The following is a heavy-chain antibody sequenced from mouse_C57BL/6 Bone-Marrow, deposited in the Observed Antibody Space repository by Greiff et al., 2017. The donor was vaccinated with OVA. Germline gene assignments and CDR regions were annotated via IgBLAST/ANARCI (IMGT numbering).Heavy chain of an antibody. CDR2: INPYNGGT. J-gene: IGHJ2*01. Sequence: VQLQQSGPVLVKPGASVKMSCKASGYTFTDYYMNWVKQSPGKSLEWIGVINPYNGGTSYNQKFKGKATLTVDKSSSTAYMELNSLTSADSAVYYCARPYYEYDFDYWGQGTTLTVSS. V-gene: IGHV1-19*01. CDR3: ARPYYEYDFDY. D-gene: IGHD2-4*01. CDR1: GYTFTDYY.